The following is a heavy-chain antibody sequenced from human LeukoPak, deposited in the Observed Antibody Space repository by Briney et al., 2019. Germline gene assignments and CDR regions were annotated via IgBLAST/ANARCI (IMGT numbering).Heavy chain of an antibody. CDR2: ISAYNGNT. J-gene: IGHJ4*02. CDR3: ARAWGEDIAARPYYFDY. V-gene: IGHV1-18*01. Sequence: ASVKVSCKASGYTFSNYAISWVRQAPGQGLEWMGWISAYNGNTNYAPKLQGRVTMTTDTSTSAAYMELRSLRSDDTAVYYCARAWGEDIAARPYYFDYWGQGSLVTVSP. D-gene: IGHD6-6*01. CDR1: GYTFSNYA.